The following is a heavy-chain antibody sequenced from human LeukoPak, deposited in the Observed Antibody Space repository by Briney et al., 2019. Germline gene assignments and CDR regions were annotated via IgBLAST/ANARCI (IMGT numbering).Heavy chain of an antibody. Sequence: GGSLRLSCAASGFTFSSYGMHWVRQAPDKGLEWVAVISHDGSSYYYADPVKGRFTISRDKSKNTLYLQMNSLRAEDTAVCYCTRAKGIAVAGQFYYGMDVWGQGTTVTVSS. CDR2: ISHDGSSY. D-gene: IGHD6-19*01. V-gene: IGHV3-30*03. CDR1: GFTFSSYG. CDR3: TRAKGIAVAGQFYYGMDV. J-gene: IGHJ6*02.